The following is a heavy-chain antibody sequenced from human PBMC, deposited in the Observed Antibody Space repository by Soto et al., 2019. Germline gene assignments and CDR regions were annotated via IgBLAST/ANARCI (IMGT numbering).Heavy chain of an antibody. CDR2: ISHDGINN. D-gene: IGHD6-19*01. J-gene: IGHJ5*02. CDR1: GFSFSSYA. Sequence: QVRLVESGGGVVQPGRSLRLSCTASGFSFSSYAMYWFRQPPGKGLEWVAVISHDGINNHYADSVKGRVIVSRDNSNHALDLQLNGLRGEDRARYYCGRDMYSSVYFVKWFEPWGQGTLVTFSS. V-gene: IGHV3-30-3*01. CDR3: GRDMYSSVYFVKWFEP.